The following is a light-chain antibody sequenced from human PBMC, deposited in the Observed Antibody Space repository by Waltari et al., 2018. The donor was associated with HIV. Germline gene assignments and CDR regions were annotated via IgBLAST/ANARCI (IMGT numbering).Light chain of an antibody. CDR3: QTWGTGIRV. CDR1: RWHRSYA. CDR2: LNSDGSH. Sequence: QLVLTQSLSASASPGASVKLTCTLRRWHRSYAIAWHPQQPEKGPRYLMKLNSDGSHSKGDVIPDRFSGSSSGAERYLTISSLQSEDEADYYCQTWGTGIRVFGGGTKLTVL. J-gene: IGLJ3*02. V-gene: IGLV4-69*01.